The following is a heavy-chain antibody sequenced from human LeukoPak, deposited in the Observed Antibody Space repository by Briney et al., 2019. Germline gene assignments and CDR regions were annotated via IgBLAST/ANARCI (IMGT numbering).Heavy chain of an antibody. CDR2: IYSSGST. CDR3: ARFTYPPRPSDV. CDR1: GGPISGYY. Sequence: SETLSLTCSVSGGPISGYYWSWLRQPPGQTLEWIGYIYSSGSTNYNPSLQSRVTMSVDTSMNQFSLRLSSVAAADTAVYYCARFTYPPRPSDVWGEGTTVTVSS. V-gene: IGHV4-4*09. J-gene: IGHJ6*04. D-gene: IGHD6-6*01.